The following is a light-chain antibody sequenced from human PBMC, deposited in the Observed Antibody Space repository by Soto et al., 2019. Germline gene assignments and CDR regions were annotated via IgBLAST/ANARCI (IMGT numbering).Light chain of an antibody. CDR3: CSYTSSSTLV. V-gene: IGLV2-14*01. CDR1: SSDIGGYNS. CDR2: DVT. J-gene: IGLJ3*02. Sequence: QSALTQPASVSGSPGQSITISCTGTSSDIGGYNSVSWYQQHPDKAPKLMIYDVTNRPSGISNRFSGSKSGNTASLTVSGLQAEDEADYYCCSYTSSSTLVFGGGTKVTVL.